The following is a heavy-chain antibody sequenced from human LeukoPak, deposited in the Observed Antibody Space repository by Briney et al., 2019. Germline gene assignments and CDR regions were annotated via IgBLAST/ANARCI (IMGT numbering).Heavy chain of an antibody. J-gene: IGHJ4*02. CDR2: MSPNSRNT. Sequence: ASVRVSFKASGYTFTIYDINWVRQAPGQGLEWMGWMSPNSRNTGYAQQFQGRVTMPSNTSISTAYMELSSLRSEDTAVYYCARNIRIQLWLLSSGYWGQGTLVTVSS. CDR1: GYTFTIYD. CDR3: ARNIRIQLWLLSSGY. D-gene: IGHD5-18*01. V-gene: IGHV1-8*01.